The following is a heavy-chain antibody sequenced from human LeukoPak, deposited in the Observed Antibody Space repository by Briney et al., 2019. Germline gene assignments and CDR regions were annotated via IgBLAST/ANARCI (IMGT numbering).Heavy chain of an antibody. CDR1: GGSIMVAAYS. CDR2: IYYSGRT. V-gene: IGHV4-30-2*02. J-gene: IGHJ4*02. D-gene: IGHD6-19*01. Sequence: PSETLSLTCTVSGGSIMVAAYSWSWIRQPPGKGLEWIGYIYYSGRTYYNPSLRSRVSISIDTSKSQFSLKLSSVTAADTAVYYCATGWYGDGGYWGQGILVTVSS. CDR3: ATGWYGDGGY.